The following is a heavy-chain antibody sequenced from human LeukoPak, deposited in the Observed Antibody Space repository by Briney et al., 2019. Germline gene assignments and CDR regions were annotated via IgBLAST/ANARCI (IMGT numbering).Heavy chain of an antibody. CDR2: IKQDGSER. V-gene: IGHV3-7*01. D-gene: IGHD1-14*01. Sequence: PGGSLRLSCAASGFTFSSFWMSWVRQAPGTGLEWVANIKQDGSERYYVDSVKGRFTISRDNAKNSLYPQMNSLRVEDTAVYYCARKTGDCWGQGTLVIVSS. J-gene: IGHJ4*02. CDR1: GFTFSSFW. CDR3: ARKTGDC.